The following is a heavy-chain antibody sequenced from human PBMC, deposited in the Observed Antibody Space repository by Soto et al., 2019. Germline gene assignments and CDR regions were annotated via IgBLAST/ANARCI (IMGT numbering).Heavy chain of an antibody. V-gene: IGHV4-39*01. Sequence: SETLSLTCTVSGGSISNSGYYWGWIRQSPGKRLEWIGSMYYSGSTYYNPSLKSRVTISVDTSKNQFSLKLSSVTAADTAVYYCAEQSIKLLWRLGEQANWFDPWGQGTLVTVSS. CDR3: AEQSIKLLWRLGEQANWFDP. CDR1: GGSISNSGYY. D-gene: IGHD3-10*01. J-gene: IGHJ5*02. CDR2: MYYSGST.